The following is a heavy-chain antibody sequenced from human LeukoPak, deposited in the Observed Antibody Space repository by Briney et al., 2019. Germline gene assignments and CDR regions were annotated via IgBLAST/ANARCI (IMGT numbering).Heavy chain of an antibody. J-gene: IGHJ5*02. D-gene: IGHD6-13*01. V-gene: IGHV1-2*02. Sequence: ASVKVSCKASGYTFTGYYMHWVRQVPGQGLEWMGWINPNSGGTNYAQKFQGRVTMTRDTSISTAYMELSRLRSDDTAVYYCARGLYSSSWYGRDWFDPWGQGTLVTVSS. CDR3: ARGLYSSSWYGRDWFDP. CDR1: GYTFTGYY. CDR2: INPNSGGT.